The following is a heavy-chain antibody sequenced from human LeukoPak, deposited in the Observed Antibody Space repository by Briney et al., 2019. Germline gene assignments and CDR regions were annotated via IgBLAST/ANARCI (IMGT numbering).Heavy chain of an antibody. CDR3: ARVFHDSSGYYPYYSDY. V-gene: IGHV1-46*01. D-gene: IGHD3-22*01. Sequence: GASVKVSCKASGYTFTSYYMHWVRQAPGQGLEWMGIINPSGGSTSYAQKFQGRVTMTTDTSTSTAYMELRSLRSDDTAVYYCARVFHDSSGYYPYYSDYWGQGTLVPVSS. CDR2: INPSGGST. CDR1: GYTFTSYY. J-gene: IGHJ4*02.